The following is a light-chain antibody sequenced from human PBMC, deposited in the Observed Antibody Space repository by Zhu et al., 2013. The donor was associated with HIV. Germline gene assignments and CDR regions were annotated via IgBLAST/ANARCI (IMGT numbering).Light chain of an antibody. CDR2: KVS. Sequence: DVVMTQSPLSLPVTLGQPASISCRSSQSLVHSDGNTYLNWFQQRPGQSPRRLIYKVSNRDSGVPDRFSGSGSGTDFTLKISRVEAEDVGVYFCMQGTHWPLTFGGGTEGGGSN. J-gene: IGKJ4*01. V-gene: IGKV2-30*02. CDR3: MQGTHWPLT. CDR1: QSLVHSDGNTY.